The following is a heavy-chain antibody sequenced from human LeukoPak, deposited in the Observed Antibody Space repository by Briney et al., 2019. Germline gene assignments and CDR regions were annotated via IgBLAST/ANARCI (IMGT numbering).Heavy chain of an antibody. CDR1: GFTFSTYS. D-gene: IGHD6-25*01. CDR3: ARFAAGGSYYYYMDV. J-gene: IGHJ6*03. CDR2: ISSSDSTI. Sequence: GGSLRLSCAASGFTFSTYSMNWVRQAPGKGLEWVSYISSSDSTIYYADSVKGRFTISRDNAKNSLYLQMNSLRADDTAVYYCARFAAGGSYYYYMDVWGKGTTVTVSS. V-gene: IGHV3-48*01.